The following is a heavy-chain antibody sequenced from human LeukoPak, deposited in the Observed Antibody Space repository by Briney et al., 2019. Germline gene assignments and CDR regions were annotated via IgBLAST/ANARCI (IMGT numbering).Heavy chain of an antibody. J-gene: IGHJ3*02. D-gene: IGHD6-19*01. Sequence: EASVKVSCKASGNTFTSYAITWVRQAPGQGLEWMGWISAYNGNTNYAQKLQGRVTMTTDTSTSTAYMELRSLRSDDTALYYCARFGLGKHIEVAGIPFDIWGQGTMVTVSS. CDR1: GNTFTSYA. CDR2: ISAYNGNT. CDR3: ARFGLGKHIEVAGIPFDI. V-gene: IGHV1-18*01.